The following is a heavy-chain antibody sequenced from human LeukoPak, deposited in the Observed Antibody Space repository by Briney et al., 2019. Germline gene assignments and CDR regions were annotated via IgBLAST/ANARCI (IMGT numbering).Heavy chain of an antibody. V-gene: IGHV1-18*01. CDR3: ARDPGYCSGGSCANWFDP. J-gene: IGHJ5*02. CDR1: GFTFTSSA. Sequence: GASVKVSCKASGFTFTSSAMQWVRQARGQRLEWMGWISAYNGKTNYAQNLQGRVTMTTDTFTSTAYMELRSLRSDDTAVYYCARDPGYCSGGSCANWFDPWGQGTLVTVSS. CDR2: ISAYNGKT. D-gene: IGHD2-15*01.